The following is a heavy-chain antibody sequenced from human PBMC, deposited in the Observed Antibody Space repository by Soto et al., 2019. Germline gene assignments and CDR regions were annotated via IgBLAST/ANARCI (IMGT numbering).Heavy chain of an antibody. V-gene: IGHV4-34*01. CDR1: GGSFSGYY. D-gene: IGHD3-9*01. CDR3: ARRHILTRYYHFDP. Sequence: PSETLSLTCAVYGGSFSGYYWSWIRQPLGKGLEWIGEINHSGSTNYNPSLKSRVTISVDTSKNQFSLKLSSVTAADTAVYYCARRHILTRYYHFDPWGQGTLVTVSS. CDR2: INHSGST. J-gene: IGHJ5*02.